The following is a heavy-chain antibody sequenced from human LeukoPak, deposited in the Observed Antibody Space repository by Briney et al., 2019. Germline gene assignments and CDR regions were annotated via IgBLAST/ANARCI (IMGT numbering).Heavy chain of an antibody. Sequence: GGSLRLSCAASGFTFDMGWVRQAPGKGLEWVSVISAGGNNTFYADSMRGRFTISRDNSRNAVDLQMNSLRAEDTAVYYCGKRSTSLRGRGNYWGQGALVTVSS. D-gene: IGHD2-2*01. CDR1: GFTFD. CDR2: ISAGGNNT. CDR3: GKRSTSLRGRGNY. J-gene: IGHJ4*02. V-gene: IGHV3-23*01.